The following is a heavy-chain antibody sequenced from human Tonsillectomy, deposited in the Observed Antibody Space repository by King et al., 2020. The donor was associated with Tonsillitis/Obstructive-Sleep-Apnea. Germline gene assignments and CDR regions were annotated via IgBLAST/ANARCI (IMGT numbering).Heavy chain of an antibody. J-gene: IGHJ4*02. CDR1: GYTFTSYG. V-gene: IGHV1-18*01. D-gene: IGHD3-22*01. Sequence: VQLVESGGEVKKPGASVKVSCKASGYTFTSYGIRWVRQAPGQGLEWMGWISPYNGDTNYAQKLQGRVTMTTGTSTSTAYMERRSLRSDDTAVYYCARDSMSHYYDSSGYYTFDYWGQGTLVTVSS. CDR3: ARDSMSHYYDSSGYYTFDY. CDR2: ISPYNGDT.